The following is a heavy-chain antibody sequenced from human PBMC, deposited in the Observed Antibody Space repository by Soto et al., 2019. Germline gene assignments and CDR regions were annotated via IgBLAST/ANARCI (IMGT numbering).Heavy chain of an antibody. CDR2: ISGSSSTT. D-gene: IGHD1-1*01. CDR1: GFTFSSYS. V-gene: IGHV3-23*01. J-gene: IGHJ4*02. CDR3: AKCASYWNQFDY. Sequence: GGSLRLSCAASGFTFSSYSMGWVRQAPGKGLEWVSAISGSSSTTLYADSVKGRFTISRDDSKNTLYLQMNSLRAEDTAIYFCAKCASYWNQFDYWRQGTLVTVSS.